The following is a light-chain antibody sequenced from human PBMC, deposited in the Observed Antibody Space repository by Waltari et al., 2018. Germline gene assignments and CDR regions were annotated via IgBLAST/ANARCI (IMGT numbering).Light chain of an antibody. V-gene: IGKV1-39*01. Sequence: IQMTQSPSSLSAPVGDRVTITCRASQGITSYLNWYQQKPGKAPNLLVYAAAGLQSGVPSRFSGSGSVTHFTLTISSLQPDDSATYFCQQSYITPWTFGQGTKVEI. CDR3: QQSYITPWT. J-gene: IGKJ1*01. CDR1: QGITSY. CDR2: AAA.